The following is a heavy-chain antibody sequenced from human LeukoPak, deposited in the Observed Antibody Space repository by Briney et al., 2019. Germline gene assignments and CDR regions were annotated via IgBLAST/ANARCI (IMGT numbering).Heavy chain of an antibody. CDR3: ARGGYWGDYVFDF. V-gene: IGHV3-30*03. Sequence: GGSLRLSCAASGFTFSSYAMSWVRQAPGKGLEWVAAISYDGSNKWHADSVKGRFTISRDNSKHTLYLQMNSLRAEDTAVYYCARGGYWGDYVFDFWGPGTLVTVSS. CDR1: GFTFSSYA. D-gene: IGHD4-17*01. J-gene: IGHJ4*02. CDR2: ISYDGSNK.